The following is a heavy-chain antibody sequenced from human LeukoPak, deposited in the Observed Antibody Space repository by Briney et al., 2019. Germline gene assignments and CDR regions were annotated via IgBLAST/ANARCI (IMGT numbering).Heavy chain of an antibody. Sequence: ASVKVSCKTSGYTFSTYGISWVRQAPGQGLEWMGWISTYNGDTNYAQKLQGRVTMTTDTSTTTAYVELRSLRSDDTALYYCIRGSYGDYWGQGTLATVSS. D-gene: IGHD1-26*01. J-gene: IGHJ4*02. CDR3: IRGSYGDY. CDR2: ISTYNGDT. CDR1: GYTFSTYG. V-gene: IGHV1-18*01.